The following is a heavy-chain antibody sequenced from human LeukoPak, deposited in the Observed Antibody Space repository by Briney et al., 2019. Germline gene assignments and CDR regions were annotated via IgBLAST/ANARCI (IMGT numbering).Heavy chain of an antibody. Sequence: ASVKVSCKVSGYTLTELSMHWVRQAPGKGLEWMGGFDPEDGETIYAQKFQGRVTMTEDTSTDTAYMELSSLRSEDTAVYYCATYSGYDRYYYYYMDVWGKGTTVTISS. CDR3: ATYSGYDRYYYYYMDV. J-gene: IGHJ6*03. CDR2: FDPEDGET. CDR1: GYTLTELS. D-gene: IGHD5-12*01. V-gene: IGHV1-24*01.